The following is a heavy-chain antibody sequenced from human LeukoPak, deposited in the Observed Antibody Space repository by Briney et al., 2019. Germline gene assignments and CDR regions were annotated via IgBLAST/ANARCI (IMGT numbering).Heavy chain of an antibody. Sequence: GGSLRLSCAASGFTFSSYGMHWVRQAPGKGLEWVAFIRYDGSNKYYADSVKGRFTISRDNSKNTLYLQMNSLRAEDTAVYYCATDDYGDPDAFDIWGQGTMVTVSS. CDR2: IRYDGSNK. D-gene: IGHD4-17*01. CDR3: ATDDYGDPDAFDI. V-gene: IGHV3-30*02. J-gene: IGHJ3*02. CDR1: GFTFSSYG.